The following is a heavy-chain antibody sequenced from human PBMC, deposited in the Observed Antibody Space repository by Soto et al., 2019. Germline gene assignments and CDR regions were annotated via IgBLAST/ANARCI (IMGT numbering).Heavy chain of an antibody. D-gene: IGHD3-16*01. CDR2: IYYSGST. Sequence: SETLSLTCTVSGGSISSGGYYWSWIRQHPGKGLEWIGYIYYSGSTYYNPSLKSRVTISVDTSKNQFSLKLSSVTAADTAVYYCASGKAFGGVMPQDYWGQRTLVTVSS. CDR1: GGSISSGGYY. J-gene: IGHJ4*02. V-gene: IGHV4-31*03. CDR3: ASGKAFGGVMPQDY.